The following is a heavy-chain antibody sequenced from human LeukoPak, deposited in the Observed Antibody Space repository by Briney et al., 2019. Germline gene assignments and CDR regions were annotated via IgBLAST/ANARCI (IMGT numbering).Heavy chain of an antibody. Sequence: GASVKVSCKASGYTFTGYYMHWVRQAPGQGLEWMGWINPNSGGTNYAQKFQGRVTMIRDTSISTAYMELSRLTSDDTAVYYCARDNDSRDPPHFDYWGQGTLVTVSS. CDR1: GYTFTGYY. J-gene: IGHJ4*02. D-gene: IGHD3-16*01. CDR2: INPNSGGT. V-gene: IGHV1-2*02. CDR3: ARDNDSRDPPHFDY.